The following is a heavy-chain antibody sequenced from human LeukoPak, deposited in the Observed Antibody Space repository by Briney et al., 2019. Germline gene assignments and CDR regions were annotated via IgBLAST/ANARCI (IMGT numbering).Heavy chain of an antibody. D-gene: IGHD5-12*01. CDR3: ARGSGATITDY. CDR1: GGSISSYY. J-gene: IGHJ4*02. Sequence: SETLSLTCTVSGGSISSYYWSWIRQPPGKGLEWIGYIYYSGSTNYNPSLKSRVTISVDTSKNQFSLKLSSVTAADTAVYYCARGSGATITDYWGQGTLVIVSS. V-gene: IGHV4-59*01. CDR2: IYYSGST.